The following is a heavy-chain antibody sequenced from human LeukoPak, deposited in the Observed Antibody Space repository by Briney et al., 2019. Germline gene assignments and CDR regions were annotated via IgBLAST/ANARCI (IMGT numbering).Heavy chain of an antibody. J-gene: IGHJ4*02. CDR3: ARGKGPQLASFDY. CDR1: GGSISSYY. Sequence: SETLSLTCTVSGGSISSYYWSWIRQPPGKGLEWIGYIYYSGSTNYNPSLKSRVTISVDTSKNQFSLKLTSVTAADTAVYYCARGKGPQLASFDYWGQGTLVTVSS. CDR2: IYYSGST. D-gene: IGHD1-1*01. V-gene: IGHV4-59*01.